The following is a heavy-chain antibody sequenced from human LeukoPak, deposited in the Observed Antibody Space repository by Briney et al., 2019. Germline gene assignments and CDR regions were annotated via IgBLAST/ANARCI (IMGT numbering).Heavy chain of an antibody. CDR3: ARGYCSSTSCYRQVGY. Sequence: SETLSLTCTDSGGSISSYYWSWIRQPPGKGLEWIGYIYYSGSTNYNPSLKSRVTISVDTSKNQFSLKLSSVTAADTAVYYCARGYCSSTSCYRQVGYWGQGTLVTVSS. CDR1: GGSISSYY. J-gene: IGHJ4*02. V-gene: IGHV4-59*01. D-gene: IGHD2-2*02. CDR2: IYYSGST.